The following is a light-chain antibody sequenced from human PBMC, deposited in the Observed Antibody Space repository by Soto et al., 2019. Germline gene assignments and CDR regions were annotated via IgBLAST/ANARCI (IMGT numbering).Light chain of an antibody. CDR3: SAYTVSRTYV. V-gene: IGLV2-14*03. CDR2: NVY. Sequence: QSLVTQPASGSGSPGQSITISCTGTSSDVGAYNFVSWHQQHPGKAPKLMIYNVYDRPSGISYRFSGSKSGNTASLTISGLKGEDEADYYCSAYTVSRTYVFGTGTKVTV. J-gene: IGLJ1*01. CDR1: SSDVGAYNF.